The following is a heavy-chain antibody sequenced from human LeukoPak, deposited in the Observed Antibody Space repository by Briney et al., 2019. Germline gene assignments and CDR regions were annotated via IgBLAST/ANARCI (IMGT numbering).Heavy chain of an antibody. CDR2: INPKSGGT. CDR3: ARDPLKSSSSRHFLQWLSPGGWFDP. CDR1: GYTFTDYY. Sequence: ASVKVSRKASGYTFTDYYIHWVRQPPGPGLEWVGLINPKSGGTTFAQPFQGRVSMTRVTSITTSYMELSRLRPDHTAVYFCARDPLKSSSSRHFLQWLSPGGWFDPWGRGTLVIVSS. V-gene: IGHV1-2*02. J-gene: IGHJ5*02. D-gene: IGHD3-3*01.